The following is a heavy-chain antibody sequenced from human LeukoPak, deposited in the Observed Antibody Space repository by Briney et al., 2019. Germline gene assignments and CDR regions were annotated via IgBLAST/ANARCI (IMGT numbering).Heavy chain of an antibody. CDR1: GYTFNTFG. CDR3: ARSTGLLWFGEPH. D-gene: IGHD3-10*01. J-gene: IGHJ4*02. V-gene: IGHV1-18*01. Sequence: ASVKVSCKASGYTFNTFGITWVRQAPGQGLEWLGWIAVYNGDTNYAQKFQGRVTMTRNTSISTAYMELSSLRSEDTAVYYCARSTGLLWFGEPHWGQGTLVTVSS. CDR2: IAVYNGDT.